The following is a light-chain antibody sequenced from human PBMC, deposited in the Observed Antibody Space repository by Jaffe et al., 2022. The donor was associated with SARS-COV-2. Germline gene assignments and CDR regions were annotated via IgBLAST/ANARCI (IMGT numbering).Light chain of an antibody. Sequence: QSALTQPASVSGSPGQSITISCTGASSGVGGYKYVSWYQHLPGKAPKLIIYDVTNRPSGVSTRFSGSKSGNTASLIISGLQAEDEADYYCSSYITTTRRIFGGGTKLTVL. CDR1: SSGVGGYKY. V-gene: IGLV2-14*03. CDR3: SSYITTTRRI. CDR2: DVT. J-gene: IGLJ2*01.